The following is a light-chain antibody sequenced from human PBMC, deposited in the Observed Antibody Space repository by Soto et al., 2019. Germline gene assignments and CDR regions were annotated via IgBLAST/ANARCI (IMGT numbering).Light chain of an antibody. CDR1: SNDVGSYNL. CDR2: EGS. Sequence: QPVLTQPASVSGSPGQSITISCTGTSNDVGSYNLVSWYQQHPGKAPKLMIYEGSKRPSGVSNRFSGSKSGNTASLTISGLQAEDEADYYCCSYAGSSTFGVVFGGGTKVTVL. V-gene: IGLV2-23*03. J-gene: IGLJ2*01. CDR3: CSYAGSSTFGVV.